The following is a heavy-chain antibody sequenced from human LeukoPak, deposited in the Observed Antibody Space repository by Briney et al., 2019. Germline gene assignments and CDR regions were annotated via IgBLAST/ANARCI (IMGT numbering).Heavy chain of an antibody. CDR1: GFIVSSNH. V-gene: IGHV3-66*01. Sequence: PGGSLRLSCAVSGFIVSSNHMNWVRQAPGKGLEWVSVIYSGGYSGGGPFYADSVKGRFTTSSDSSKNTLFLQMNSLGAEDTAVYYCARDVYGDGYNSFDYWGLGILVTVSS. D-gene: IGHD5-24*01. CDR3: ARDVYGDGYNSFDY. J-gene: IGHJ4*02. CDR2: IYSGGYSGGGP.